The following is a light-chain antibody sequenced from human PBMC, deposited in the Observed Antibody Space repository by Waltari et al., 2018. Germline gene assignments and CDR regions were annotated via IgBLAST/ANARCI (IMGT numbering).Light chain of an antibody. Sequence: DIVMTQTPLSLPVTPGEPASISCRSSQSLLHTDGKTYLDWYLQKPGQSPQLLIYGGSNRASGVPDRFSGSGSGTDFTLIISKVEAEDVGVYYCMQHKALPLTFGGGTKVEIK. CDR1: QSLLHTDGKTY. CDR3: MQHKALPLT. J-gene: IGKJ4*01. CDR2: GGS. V-gene: IGKV2-40*01.